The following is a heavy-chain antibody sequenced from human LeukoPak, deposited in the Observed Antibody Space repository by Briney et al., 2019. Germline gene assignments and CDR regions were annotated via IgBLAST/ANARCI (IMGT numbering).Heavy chain of an antibody. CDR3: TRDEYRKTGH. Sequence: GGSLRLSCAASGFTFNKYWMSWVRQAPGKGLEWVANIKQDGSEKYYVDSVKGRFTISRDNAKNSLYLQMNSLRAEDTAVYYCTRDEYRKTGHWGQGALVTVSS. V-gene: IGHV3-7*01. CDR2: IKQDGSEK. J-gene: IGHJ4*02. CDR1: GFTFNKYW. D-gene: IGHD1-14*01.